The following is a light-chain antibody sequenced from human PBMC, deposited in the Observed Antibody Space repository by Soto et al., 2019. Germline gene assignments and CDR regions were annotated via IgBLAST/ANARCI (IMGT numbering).Light chain of an antibody. Sequence: DIQMTQSPSALSASVGDRVTITCRASQSISSWLAWYQQKPGKAPKLLIYDASSLESGVPSRFSGSGSGTEFTLTISSLQPEDFATYYCQQYNSSPTFGQGTKVDI. CDR1: QSISSW. J-gene: IGKJ1*01. V-gene: IGKV1-5*01. CDR2: DAS. CDR3: QQYNSSPT.